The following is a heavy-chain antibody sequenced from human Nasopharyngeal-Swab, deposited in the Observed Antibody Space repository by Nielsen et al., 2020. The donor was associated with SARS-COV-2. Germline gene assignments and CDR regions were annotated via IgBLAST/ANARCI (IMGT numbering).Heavy chain of an antibody. J-gene: IGHJ6*02. D-gene: IGHD3-16*01. Sequence: LSLTCVASGFSFSIYVMAWVRPAPGRGLEWVSAITGSGDATNYADSVRGRFTISRDNSKSTLYLQMNSLRAEDTAEYFCAKDGVRLNGIDVWGQGTTVTVSS. V-gene: IGHV3-23*01. CDR3: AKDGVRLNGIDV. CDR2: ITGSGDAT. CDR1: GFSFSIYV.